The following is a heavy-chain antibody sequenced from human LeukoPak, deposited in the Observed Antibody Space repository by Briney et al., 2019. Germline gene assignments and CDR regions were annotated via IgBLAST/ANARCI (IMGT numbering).Heavy chain of an antibody. CDR2: IKHDGSEK. CDR1: GFTFSSYW. D-gene: IGHD3-3*01. J-gene: IGHJ3*02. CDR3: ARDLSADFGVYHTFDX. V-gene: IGHV3-7*01. Sequence: GGSLRLSCAASGFTFSSYWMSWVRQAPGKGLEWVANIKHDGSEKYYVDSVKGRFTISRDNAKNSLYLQMNSLRAEDTAIYYCARDLSADFGVYHTFDXWXQGTMVTVSS.